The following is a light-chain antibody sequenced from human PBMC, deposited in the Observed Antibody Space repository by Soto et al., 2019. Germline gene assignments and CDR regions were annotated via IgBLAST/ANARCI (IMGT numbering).Light chain of an antibody. J-gene: IGKJ5*01. CDR1: QTIATF. Sequence: IQMTPSQSSLSASVVYMFNLTCRASQTIATFLNWYQQTPGTAPKLLIYGASTLQSGVPSRFSGSGSGADFTLTISSLQPEDSATYYCQLSHTTLTFGQGTRLEIK. CDR2: GAS. V-gene: IGKV1-39*01. CDR3: QLSHTTLT.